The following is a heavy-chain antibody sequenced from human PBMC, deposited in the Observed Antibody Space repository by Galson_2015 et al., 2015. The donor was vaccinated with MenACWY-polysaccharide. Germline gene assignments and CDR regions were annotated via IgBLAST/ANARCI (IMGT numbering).Heavy chain of an antibody. CDR3: ATPGGRDY. CDR1: GYSFNDNY. Sequence: SVKVSCKASGYSFNDNYIHWVRQAPGQGLEWMGWIHPKSGGTQYAQKFQGRVTMTRGTSISTSYMGLSRLRPDDTAVYYCATPGGRDYWGQGTLVTVSS. V-gene: IGHV1-2*02. J-gene: IGHJ4*02. D-gene: IGHD4-23*01. CDR2: IHPKSGGT.